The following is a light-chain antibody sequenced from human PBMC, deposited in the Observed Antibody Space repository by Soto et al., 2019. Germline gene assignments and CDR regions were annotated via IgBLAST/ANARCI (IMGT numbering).Light chain of an antibody. CDR3: AAWDDTLSGHWV. Sequence: QLVLTQPPSASGTPGQRVTISCSGTISNIGGNYVYWYQQLPGTAPKLLIYRNNQRPSGVPDRFSGSKSGTSASLAISGLRSEDEADYHCAAWDDTLSGHWVFGGGTKLTVL. V-gene: IGLV1-47*01. CDR1: ISNIGGNY. J-gene: IGLJ3*02. CDR2: RNN.